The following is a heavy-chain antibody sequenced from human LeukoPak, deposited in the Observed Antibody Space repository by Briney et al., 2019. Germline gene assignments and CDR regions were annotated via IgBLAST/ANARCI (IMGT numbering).Heavy chain of an antibody. CDR1: GYRFTSYW. V-gene: IGHV5-51*01. D-gene: IGHD6-19*01. CDR2: IYPGDSDS. J-gene: IGHJ3*02. Sequence: GESLKISCKGSGYRFTSYWIGWVRQMPGKGLEWMGIIYPGDSDSRYSPSFQGQVTMSAEKSISTAYLQWSSLKASDTAMYYCAGQLSSGSGGAFEIWGQGTMVTVSS. CDR3: AGQLSSGSGGAFEI.